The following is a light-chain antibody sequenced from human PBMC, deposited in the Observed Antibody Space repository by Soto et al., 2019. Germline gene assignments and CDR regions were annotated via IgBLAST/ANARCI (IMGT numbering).Light chain of an antibody. CDR2: AAS. CDR1: QSFGTN. Sequence: EIVLTQSPGTLSLSPGERATLSCRASQSFGTNLAWYQQKPRQAPRLLIYAASTRATGLPARFSGSGSGTDFTLTISSLQSEDFAVYYCQEYNNWPTWTFGQGTKVDIK. V-gene: IGKV3-15*01. J-gene: IGKJ1*01. CDR3: QEYNNWPTWT.